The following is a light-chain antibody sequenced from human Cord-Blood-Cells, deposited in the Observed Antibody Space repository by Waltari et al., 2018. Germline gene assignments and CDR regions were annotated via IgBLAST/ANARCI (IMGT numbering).Light chain of an antibody. CDR3: QQFNSYPHT. V-gene: IGKV1-13*02. J-gene: IGKJ2*01. CDR2: DAS. CDR1: QGIRSA. Sequence: AIQLTQSPSSLSASVGERVTIPCRASQGIRSALAWYQQKPGKAAKLLIYDASSLESGVPSRFSGSGSGTDFTLTISSLQPEDFATYYCQQFNSYPHTFGQGTKLEIK.